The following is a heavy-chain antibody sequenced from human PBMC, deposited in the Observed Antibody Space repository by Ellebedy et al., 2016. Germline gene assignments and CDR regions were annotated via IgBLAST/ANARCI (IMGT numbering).Heavy chain of an antibody. D-gene: IGHD3-3*01. CDR2: IYHSGST. Sequence: SETLSLXXTVSGYSISSGYYWGWIRQPPGKGLEWIGSIYHSGSTYYNPSLKSRVTISVDTSKNQFSLKLSSVTAADTAVYYCARQYCDFWSGYPEYMDVWGKGTTVTVSS. J-gene: IGHJ6*03. CDR3: ARQYCDFWSGYPEYMDV. V-gene: IGHV4-38-2*02. CDR1: GYSISSGYY.